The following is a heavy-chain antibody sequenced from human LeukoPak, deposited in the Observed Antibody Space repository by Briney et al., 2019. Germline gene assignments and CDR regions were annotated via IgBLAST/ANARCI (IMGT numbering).Heavy chain of an antibody. Sequence: GGSLRLSCAASGFTFGSYGMSWVRQAPGKGLEWVSYFSTSGSYIHYADSVKGRFTISRDDAKNSLYLQLDSLTVEDTAVYFCARGNYDFAYDPWGQGTLVTVSS. CDR1: GFTFGSYG. CDR2: FSTSGSYI. V-gene: IGHV3-21*01. J-gene: IGHJ5*02. CDR3: ARGNYDFAYDP. D-gene: IGHD3-3*01.